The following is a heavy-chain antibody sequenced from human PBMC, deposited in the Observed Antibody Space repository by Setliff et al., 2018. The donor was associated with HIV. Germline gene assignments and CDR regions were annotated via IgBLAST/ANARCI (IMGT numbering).Heavy chain of an antibody. D-gene: IGHD6-19*01. CDR3: AKDRDTTGWYVTTQFDY. J-gene: IGHJ4*02. CDR1: GFNFAAYA. CDR2: MNWNGDAL. Sequence: PGGSLRLSCAASGFNFAAYAMSWVRQAPGKGLEWVSGMNWNGDALGYADAVKGRFTISRDNAKNSLYLQMDSLRAEDTAVYYCAKDRDTTGWYVTTQFDYWGQGKLVTVSS. V-gene: IGHV3-20*04.